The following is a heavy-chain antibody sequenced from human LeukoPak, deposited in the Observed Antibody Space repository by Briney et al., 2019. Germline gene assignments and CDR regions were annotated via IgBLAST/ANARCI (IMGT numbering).Heavy chain of an antibody. D-gene: IGHD2/OR15-2a*01. CDR2: LYSAGNT. Sequence: GGSLRLSCAASGFTVSSNYMNWVRQAPGKELEWVSVLYSAGNTFYADSVKGRFTISRDNSKNTLYLQMNSLRPEDTAVFYCARAREYLAIDYWGQGTLVTVSS. CDR1: GFTVSSNY. CDR3: ARAREYLAIDY. J-gene: IGHJ4*02. V-gene: IGHV3-66*02.